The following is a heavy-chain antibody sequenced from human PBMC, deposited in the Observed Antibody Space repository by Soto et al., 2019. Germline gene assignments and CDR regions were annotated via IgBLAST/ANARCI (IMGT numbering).Heavy chain of an antibody. CDR2: LSSNGVGT. V-gene: IGHV3-64*01. CDR3: ARRARPDFYYMDV. Sequence: VGSLRLSCAASGFTLRGYAMDWVRQAPGKGLEYVSGLSSNGVGTYYANSVQGRFTISRDNSKNTVYLQMGSLRPEDMAVYYYARRARPDFYYMDVWGKGTTVTVSS. CDR1: GFTLRGYA. D-gene: IGHD6-6*01. J-gene: IGHJ6*03.